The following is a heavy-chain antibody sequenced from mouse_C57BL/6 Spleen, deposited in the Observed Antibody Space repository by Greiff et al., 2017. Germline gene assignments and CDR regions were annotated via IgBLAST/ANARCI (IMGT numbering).Heavy chain of an antibody. CDR1: GFSLTSYG. J-gene: IGHJ3*01. V-gene: IGHV2-2*01. Sequence: VQLQESGPGLVQPSQSLSITCTVSGFSLTSYGVHWVRQSPGKGLELLGVIWCGGSTDYNAAFISRLSISMDYSKSQVFFKVTRLQADDTAIYYCARSGCSSSAWFAYWGKGTLVTVSA. D-gene: IGHD1-1*01. CDR3: ARSGCSSSAWFAY. CDR2: IWCGGST.